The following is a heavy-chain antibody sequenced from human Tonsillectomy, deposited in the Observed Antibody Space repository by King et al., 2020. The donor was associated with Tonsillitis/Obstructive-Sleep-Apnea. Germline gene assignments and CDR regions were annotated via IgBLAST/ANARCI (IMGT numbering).Heavy chain of an antibody. D-gene: IGHD3-22*01. CDR1: GGSISSYY. J-gene: IGHJ5*02. CDR3: ARHGPYYYDSSGYYDP. V-gene: IGHV4-59*08. Sequence: QVRLQESGPGLVKPSETLSLTCTVSGGSISSYYWSWIRQPPGKGLEWIGYIYYSGSTNYNPSLKSRVTISVDTSKNQFSLKLSSVTAADTAVYYCARHGPYYYDSSGYYDPWGQGTLVTVSS. CDR2: IYYSGST.